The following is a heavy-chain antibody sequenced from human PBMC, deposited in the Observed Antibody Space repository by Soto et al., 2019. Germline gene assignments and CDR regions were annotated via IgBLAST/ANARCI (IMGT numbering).Heavy chain of an antibody. CDR2: IYYSGST. D-gene: IGHD5-12*01. CDR1: GGSISSYY. Sequence: QVQLQESGPGLVKPSETLSLTCTVSGGSISSYYWTWIRQPPGKGLEWIGYIYYSGSTNYNPSLNSLVTLSVDTSKNQFSLKLTSVTAADTAVDYCARDSKRGYRGYYKLDYWGHGTLGTVSS. V-gene: IGHV4-59*01. J-gene: IGHJ4*01. CDR3: ARDSKRGYRGYYKLDY.